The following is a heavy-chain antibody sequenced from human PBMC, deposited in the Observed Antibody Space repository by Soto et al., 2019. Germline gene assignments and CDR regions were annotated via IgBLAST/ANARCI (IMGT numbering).Heavy chain of an antibody. CDR3: ARSMHYSDGSNYSPFDY. V-gene: IGHV4-61*01. CDR2: FYYTGST. CDR1: GGSVSSGNYY. J-gene: IGHJ4*02. D-gene: IGHD3-22*01. Sequence: SETLSLTCTVSGGSVSSGNYYWSWIRQPPGKGVEWIGYFYYTGSTNYNPSLKSRVTISIDASKNQFSLRLSSVTAADTAVYYCARSMHYSDGSNYSPFDYWGQGTLVTVSS.